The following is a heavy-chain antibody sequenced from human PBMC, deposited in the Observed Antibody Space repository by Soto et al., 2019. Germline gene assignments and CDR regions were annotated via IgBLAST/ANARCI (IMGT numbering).Heavy chain of an antibody. CDR1: GFTFSSYA. D-gene: IGHD6-6*01. CDR2: ISGSGGST. Sequence: GGSLRLSCAASGFTFSSYAMSWVRQAPVKGLEWVSAISGSGGSTYYADSVKGRFTISRDNSKNTLYLQMNSLRAEDTAVYYCAKDKSQYSSSYYFDYWGQGTLVTVSS. J-gene: IGHJ4*02. V-gene: IGHV3-23*01. CDR3: AKDKSQYSSSYYFDY.